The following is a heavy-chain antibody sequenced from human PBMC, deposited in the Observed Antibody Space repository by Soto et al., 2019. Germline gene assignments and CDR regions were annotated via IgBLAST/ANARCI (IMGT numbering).Heavy chain of an antibody. J-gene: IGHJ6*02. CDR2: FDPEDGET. Sequence: ASVKVSCKVSGYTLTELSMHWVRQAPGKGLEWMGGFDPEDGETIYAQKFQGRVTMTEDTSTDTAYMELSSLRSEDTAVYYCATSYYYDSRGSTYYYYGMDVWGQGTTVTVSS. CDR1: GYTLTELS. CDR3: ATSYYYDSRGSTYYYYGMDV. V-gene: IGHV1-24*01. D-gene: IGHD3-22*01.